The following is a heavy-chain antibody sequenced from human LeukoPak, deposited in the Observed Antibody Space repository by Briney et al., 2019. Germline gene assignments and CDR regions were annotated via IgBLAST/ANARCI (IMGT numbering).Heavy chain of an antibody. V-gene: IGHV3-9*01. Sequence: GGSLIPSCAASGFTLDDYAMHWVRQAPGKGLEWVSGISWNSGSIDYADSVKGRFTISRDNAKNSLYLQMNSLRAEDTALYYCAKDMGHYDILTGYYGPGDDYYGMDVWGQGTTVTVSS. CDR2: ISWNSGSI. D-gene: IGHD3-9*01. CDR1: GFTLDDYA. CDR3: AKDMGHYDILTGYYGPGDDYYGMDV. J-gene: IGHJ6*02.